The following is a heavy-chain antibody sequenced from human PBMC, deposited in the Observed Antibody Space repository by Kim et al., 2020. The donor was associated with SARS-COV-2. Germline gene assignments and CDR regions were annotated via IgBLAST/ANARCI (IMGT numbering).Heavy chain of an antibody. CDR2: IYYSGST. V-gene: IGHV4-39*02. CDR3: ARDGRYDYVWGSYRYSPVPPDY. CDR1: GGSISSSSYY. D-gene: IGHD3-16*02. J-gene: IGHJ4*02. Sequence: SETLSLTCTVSGGSISSSSYYWGWIRQPPGKGLEWIGSIYYSGSTYYNPSLKSRVTISVDTSKNQFSLKLSSVTAADTAVYYCARDGRYDYVWGSYRYSPVPPDYWGQGTMVTVSS.